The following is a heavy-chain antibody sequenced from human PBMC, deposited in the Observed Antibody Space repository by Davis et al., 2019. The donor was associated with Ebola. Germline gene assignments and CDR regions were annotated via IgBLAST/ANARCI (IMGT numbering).Heavy chain of an antibody. D-gene: IGHD3-22*01. J-gene: IGHJ5*02. CDR2: ISGSGGST. CDR3: AKHPTYDSSGYYYGNWFDP. Sequence: GESLKISCAASGFTFSSYAMSWVRQAPGKGLEWVSAISGSGGSTYYADSVKGRFTISRDNSKNTLYLQMNNLRAEDTAVYYCAKHPTYDSSGYYYGNWFDPWGQGTLVTVSS. V-gene: IGHV3-23*01. CDR1: GFTFSSYA.